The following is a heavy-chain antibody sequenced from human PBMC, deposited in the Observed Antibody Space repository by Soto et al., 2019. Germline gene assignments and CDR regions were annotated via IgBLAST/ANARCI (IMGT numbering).Heavy chain of an antibody. V-gene: IGHV1-18*04. Sequence: ASVKVSCKASGYTFTSYGISWVRQAPGQGLEWMGWISAYNGNTNYAQKLQGRVTMTTDTSTSTAYMELRSLRSDDTAVYYCARDIVATIDYYHGMDVWGQGTTVTVSS. J-gene: IGHJ6*02. CDR2: ISAYNGNT. D-gene: IGHD5-12*01. CDR3: ARDIVATIDYYHGMDV. CDR1: GYTFTSYG.